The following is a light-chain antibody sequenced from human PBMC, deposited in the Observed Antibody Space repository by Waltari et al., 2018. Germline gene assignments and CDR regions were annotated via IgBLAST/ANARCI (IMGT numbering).Light chain of an antibody. CDR1: QNINNW. V-gene: IGKV1-12*01. J-gene: IGKJ2*03. CDR3: LQYSSSPYS. CDR2: KAS. Sequence: IKMTQSPSSLSASVGDTVTITCRASQNINNWLDWYQQKPGKAPKLLIYKASSLQSGVPSRFRGSGSGTEFTLTIGSLQAEDFATYYCLQYSSSPYSFGQGTKLEIK.